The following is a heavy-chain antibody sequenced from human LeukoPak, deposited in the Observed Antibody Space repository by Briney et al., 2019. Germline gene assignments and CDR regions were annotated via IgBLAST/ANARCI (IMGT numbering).Heavy chain of an antibody. J-gene: IGHJ3*02. D-gene: IGHD7-27*01. Sequence: ASVKVSCKVSGYTLTELSMHWVRQAPGKGLEWMGGFDPEDGETIYAQKFQGRVTMTWDTSISTAYTDLSSLRSEDTAVYYCARSPTGAFDIWGQGTMVTVSS. CDR1: GYTLTELS. CDR3: ARSPTGAFDI. V-gene: IGHV1-24*01. CDR2: FDPEDGET.